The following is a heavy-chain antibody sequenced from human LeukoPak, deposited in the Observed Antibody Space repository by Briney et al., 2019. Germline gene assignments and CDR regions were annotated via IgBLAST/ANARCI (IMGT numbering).Heavy chain of an antibody. CDR1: GFTFTRHW. V-gene: IGHV3-7*03. CDR3: ASYGGTYFDY. Sequence: GGSLRLSCAVSGFTFTRHWLACVRQAPGKGLEGVANLHQDGSQKYYVDSVKGRFTMSRHNSKNSLDLQMNSQSAGDPAVYYCASYGGTYFDYWGQRPLVTVPS. J-gene: IGHJ4*02. CDR2: LHQDGSQK. D-gene: IGHD4/OR15-4a*01.